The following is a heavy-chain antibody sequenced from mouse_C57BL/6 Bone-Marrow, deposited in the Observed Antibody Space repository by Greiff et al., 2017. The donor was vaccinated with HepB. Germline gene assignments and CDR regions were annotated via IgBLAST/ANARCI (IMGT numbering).Heavy chain of an antibody. CDR3: ARSDYYGSPFDY. CDR1: GFTFSDYG. V-gene: IGHV5-17*01. J-gene: IGHJ2*01. D-gene: IGHD1-1*01. Sequence: EVKLQESGGGLVKPGGSLKLSCAASGFTFSDYGMHWVRQAPEKGLEWVAYISSGSSTIYYADTVKGRFTISRDNAKNTLFLQMTSLRSEDTAMYYCARSDYYGSPFDYWGQGTTLTVSS. CDR2: ISSGSSTI.